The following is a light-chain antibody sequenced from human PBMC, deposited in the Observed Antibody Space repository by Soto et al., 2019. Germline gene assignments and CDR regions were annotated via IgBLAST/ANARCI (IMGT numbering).Light chain of an antibody. J-gene: IGKJ1*01. CDR1: QSISTW. V-gene: IGKV1-5*03. CDR3: QQYNSYSWA. Sequence: DIQMTQSPSTLSASVGDRVTSTCRASQSISTWLAWYQQRAGKAPKLLIYKASNLESGVPSRFSGSGSGTDFTLTISSLQPDDFATYYCQQYNSYSWAFGQGNKVEIE. CDR2: KAS.